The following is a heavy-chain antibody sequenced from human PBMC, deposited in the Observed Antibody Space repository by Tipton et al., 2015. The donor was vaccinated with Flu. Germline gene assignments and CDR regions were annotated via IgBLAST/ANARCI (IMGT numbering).Heavy chain of an antibody. CDR1: GFTFSSYA. V-gene: IGHV3-23*01. CDR3: VRDYHSTSGRGLDY. J-gene: IGHJ4*02. CDR2: ISGSGGST. D-gene: IGHD1-26*01. Sequence: SLRLSCAASGFTFSSYAMSWVRQAPGKGLEWVSAISGSGGSTYYADSVKGRFTISRDNAKNTLSLQMSRLRAEDTAVYYCVRDYHSTSGRGLDYWGQGTLVTVS.